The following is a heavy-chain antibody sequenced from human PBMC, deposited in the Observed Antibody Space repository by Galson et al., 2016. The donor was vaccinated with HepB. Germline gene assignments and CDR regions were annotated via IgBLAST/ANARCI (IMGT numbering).Heavy chain of an antibody. CDR2: IKQDGSEK. Sequence: SLRLSCAASGFTFSSYWMSWVRQAPGKGLEWVANIKQDGSEKYYVDSVKGRFTISRDNAKNSMYLQMNSLRAEDTAVYYCARDSYPTHYYDSSGHYGDSRGRGILVTVAS. CDR3: ARDSYPTHYYDSSGHYGDS. J-gene: IGHJ4*02. CDR1: GFTFSSYW. V-gene: IGHV3-7*01. D-gene: IGHD3-22*01.